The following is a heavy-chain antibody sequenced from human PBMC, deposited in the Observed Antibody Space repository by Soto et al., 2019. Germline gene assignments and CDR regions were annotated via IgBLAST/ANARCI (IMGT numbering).Heavy chain of an antibody. CDR3: ARDRNQGSSGSGWFDP. D-gene: IGHD6-19*01. CDR2: IYYSGST. CDR1: GGSISSYY. Sequence: SETLSLTCTVSGGSISSYYWSWIRQPPGKGLEWIGYIYYSGSTNYNPSLKSRVTISVDTSKNQFSLKLSSVTAADTAVYYCARDRNQGSSGSGWFDPWGQGTLVTVSS. V-gene: IGHV4-59*01. J-gene: IGHJ5*02.